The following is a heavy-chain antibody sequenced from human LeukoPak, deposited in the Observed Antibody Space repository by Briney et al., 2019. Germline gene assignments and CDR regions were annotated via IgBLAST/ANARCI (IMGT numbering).Heavy chain of an antibody. V-gene: IGHV3-11*05. D-gene: IGHD2-21*02. Sequence: PGGSLRLSCAASGFTFSDYYTSWIRQAPGKGLEWVSYISGTSTYTNYADSVKGRFTISRDNAKNSLYLQMNSLRAEDTAVYYCARDISYCGGDCAPYYFDYWGQGTLVTVSS. CDR3: ARDISYCGGDCAPYYFDY. J-gene: IGHJ4*02. CDR2: ISGTSTYT. CDR1: GFTFSDYY.